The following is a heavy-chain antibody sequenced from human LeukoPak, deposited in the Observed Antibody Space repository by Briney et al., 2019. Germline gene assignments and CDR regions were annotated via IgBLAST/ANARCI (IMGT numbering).Heavy chain of an antibody. J-gene: IGHJ2*01. D-gene: IGHD6-19*01. CDR2: IYPGDSDT. CDR1: GYSFSSYW. V-gene: IGHV5-51*01. Sequence: MHGESLKISCKGSGYSFSSYWIAWVRQMPGKGLEWMGIIYPGDSDTRYNPSFQGQVTISADNSISTAYLQWSSLKASDTAMYYCARFPRAAVAGYRYFDLWGRGTLVTVSS. CDR3: ARFPRAAVAGYRYFDL.